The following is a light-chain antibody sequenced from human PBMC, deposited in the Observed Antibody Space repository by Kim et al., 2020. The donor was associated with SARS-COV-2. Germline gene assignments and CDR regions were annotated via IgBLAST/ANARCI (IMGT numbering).Light chain of an antibody. Sequence: PGESATLSCRAGQSVGTNVAWYQQKPGQAPQLLVYGASTRAAGIPARFSGSGSGTEFTLTISSLQSEDLAVYSCQQYDDWPPWTFGQGTKVDIK. CDR2: GAS. CDR3: QQYDDWPPWT. CDR1: QSVGTN. J-gene: IGKJ1*01. V-gene: IGKV3-15*01.